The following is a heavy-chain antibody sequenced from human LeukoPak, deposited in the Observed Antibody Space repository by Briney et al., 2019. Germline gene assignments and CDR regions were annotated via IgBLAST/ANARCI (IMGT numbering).Heavy chain of an antibody. V-gene: IGHV1-69*13. J-gene: IGHJ6*03. Sequence: SVKVSCKASGGTFSSYAFSRVRQAPGQGLEWMGGIIPIFGTANYAQKFQGRVTITADESTSTAYMELSSLRSEDTAVYYCAGSDAYCSSTSCYKQKEYYYYMDVWGKGTTVTVSS. CDR2: IIPIFGTA. CDR1: GGTFSSYA. D-gene: IGHD2-2*02. CDR3: AGSDAYCSSTSCYKQKEYYYYMDV.